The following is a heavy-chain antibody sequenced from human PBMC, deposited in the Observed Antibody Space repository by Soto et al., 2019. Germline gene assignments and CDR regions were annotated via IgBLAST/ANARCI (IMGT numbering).Heavy chain of an antibody. J-gene: IGHJ3*02. V-gene: IGHV4-59*08. CDR3: ARLYGDSEAFDI. Sequence: ETLSLTCTVSGGSISSYYWSWIWQPPGKGLEWIGYIYYGGSTNYNPSLKSRVTISVDTSKNQFSLKLSSATAADTAVYYCARLYGDSEAFDIWGQGTMVTVSS. D-gene: IGHD4-17*01. CDR2: IYYGGST. CDR1: GGSISSYY.